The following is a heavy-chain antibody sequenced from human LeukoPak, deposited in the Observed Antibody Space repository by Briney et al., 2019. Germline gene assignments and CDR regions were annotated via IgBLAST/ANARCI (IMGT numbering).Heavy chain of an antibody. V-gene: IGHV4-59*01. CDR2: IYYSGST. D-gene: IGHD3-10*01. J-gene: IGHJ3*02. CDR3: ARARGVLDAFDI. Sequence: SGTLSLTCTVSGASISSYYWSWIRQPPGKGLEWIGYIYYSGSTNYNPSLKSRVTISVDTSKNQFSLKLSSVTAADTAVYYCARARGVLDAFDIWGQGTMVTVSS. CDR1: GASISSYY.